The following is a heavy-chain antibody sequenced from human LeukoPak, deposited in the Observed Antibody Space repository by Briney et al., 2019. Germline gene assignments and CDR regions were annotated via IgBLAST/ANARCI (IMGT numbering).Heavy chain of an antibody. CDR1: GDSFIGSY. CDR3: AREWGTGSSDY. Sequence: SETLSLTCTVSGDSFIGSYWSWIQQAPAKGLEWIGYIYYPVDTNYNPSLQSRVTISADVSKKQFSPRLTSVTAADTAVYFCAREWGTGSSDYWGQGILVTVSS. D-gene: IGHD1-1*01. V-gene: IGHV4-59*01. CDR2: IYYPVDT. J-gene: IGHJ4*02.